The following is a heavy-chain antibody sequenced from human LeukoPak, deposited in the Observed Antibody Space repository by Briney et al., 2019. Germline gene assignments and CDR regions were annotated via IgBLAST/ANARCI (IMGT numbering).Heavy chain of an antibody. Sequence: PSETLSLTCTVSGDSISSSNWFWGWIRQPPGKGLEWIGYIYYSGSTNYNPSLKSRVTISVDTSKDHFSLKLSSVTAADTAVYYCARGFQQLASLWGQGTLVTVSS. CDR2: IYYSGST. J-gene: IGHJ4*02. CDR1: GDSISSSNWF. D-gene: IGHD6-13*01. V-gene: IGHV4-61*03. CDR3: ARGFQQLASL.